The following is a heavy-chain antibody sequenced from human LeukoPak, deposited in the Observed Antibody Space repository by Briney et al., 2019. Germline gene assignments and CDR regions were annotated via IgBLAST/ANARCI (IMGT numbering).Heavy chain of an antibody. D-gene: IGHD3-10*01. J-gene: IGHJ4*02. CDR3: ARAGRLGGFDY. Sequence: APVKVSCKGTGYTFTYYYIHWVRQAPGQGLEWMGIINPSGGSTSNIQKFQGRVAITRDTSTSTVYMELSSLRSEDTAVYYCARAGRLGGFDYWGQGTLVTVSS. CDR2: INPSGGST. CDR1: GYTFTYYY. V-gene: IGHV1-46*01.